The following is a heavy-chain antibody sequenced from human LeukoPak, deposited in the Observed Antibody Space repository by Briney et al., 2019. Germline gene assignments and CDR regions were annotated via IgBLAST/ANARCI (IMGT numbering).Heavy chain of an antibody. D-gene: IGHD3-3*01. J-gene: IGHJ4*02. Sequence: SETPSLTCTVSGGSISSSSYYWGWIRQPPGKGLEWIGNIFYSGSTYYNPSLKSRVTISVDTSKNQFSLKLSSVTAADTAVYYCARGSGVWSDYYMVDYWGQGTLVTVSS. CDR1: GGSISSSSYY. CDR2: IFYSGST. CDR3: ARGSGVWSDYYMVDY. V-gene: IGHV4-39*07.